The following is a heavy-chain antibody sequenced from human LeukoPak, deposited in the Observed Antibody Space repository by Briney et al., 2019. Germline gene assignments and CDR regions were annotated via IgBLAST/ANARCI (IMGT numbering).Heavy chain of an antibody. V-gene: IGHV3-33*01. CDR1: GFTFSSYG. CDR2: IWYDGSNK. CDR3: ARGGATTRNYYYGMDV. Sequence: GGSLRLSCAASGFTFSSYGMHWVRQALGKGLEWVAVIWYDGSNKYYADSVKGRFTISRDNSKNTLYLQMNSLRAEDTAVYYCARGGATTRNYYYGMDVWGQGTTVTVSS. D-gene: IGHD1-26*01. J-gene: IGHJ6*02.